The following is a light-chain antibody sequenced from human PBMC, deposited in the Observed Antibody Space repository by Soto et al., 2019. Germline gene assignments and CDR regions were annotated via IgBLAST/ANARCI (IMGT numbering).Light chain of an antibody. CDR1: QTVRNNY. V-gene: IGKV3-20*01. J-gene: IGKJ5*01. CDR2: DAS. CDR3: PEYGRLPIT. Sequence: VYTKRSDARCVSPGGRARLSSRASQTVRNNYLAWYQQKPGQAPRLLIYDASSRATGIPDRFSGGSSGTRLTLSICGLGIPAEPVYYSPEYGRLPITFGQGTRLEIK.